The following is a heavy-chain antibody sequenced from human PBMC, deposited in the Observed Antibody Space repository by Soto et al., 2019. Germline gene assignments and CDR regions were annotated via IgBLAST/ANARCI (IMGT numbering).Heavy chain of an antibody. Sequence: SETLSLTCTVSGGSISNYYWTWIRQPPGKGLEWIGYIYYSGTTNYNPSLKSRVTISVDTSKNQFSLKLSSVTAADTAVYYCAREPTIWGQGTLVTVSS. J-gene: IGHJ4*02. CDR2: IYYSGTT. CDR1: GGSISNYY. V-gene: IGHV4-59*12. CDR3: AREPTI. D-gene: IGHD1-26*01.